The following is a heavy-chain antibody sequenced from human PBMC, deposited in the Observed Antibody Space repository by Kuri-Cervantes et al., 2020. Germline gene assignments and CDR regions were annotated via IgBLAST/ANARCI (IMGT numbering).Heavy chain of an antibody. Sequence: SETLSLTCAVSGYSISSGYYWSWIRQPPGKGLEWIGEINHSGSTNYNPSLKSRVTISVDTSKNQFSLKLSSVTAADTAVYYCARENGYSGYGVYNYWGQGTLVTVSS. V-gene: IGHV4-38-2*01. CDR2: INHSGST. D-gene: IGHD5-12*01. CDR3: ARENGYSGYGVYNY. CDR1: GYSISSGYY. J-gene: IGHJ4*02.